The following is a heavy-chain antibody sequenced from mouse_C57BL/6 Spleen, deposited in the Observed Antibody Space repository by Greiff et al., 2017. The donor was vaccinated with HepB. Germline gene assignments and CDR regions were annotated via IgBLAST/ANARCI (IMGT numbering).Heavy chain of an antibody. D-gene: IGHD1-1*01. CDR1: GYTFTSYG. J-gene: IGHJ3*01. Sequence: VQLKESGAELVRPGSSVKMSCKTSGYTFTSYGINWVKQRPGQGLEWIGYIYIGNGYTEYNEKFKGKATLTSDTSSSTAYMQLSSLTSEDSAIYLCARNPSGRSAAWFAYWGQGTLVTVSA. CDR3: ARNPSGRSAAWFAY. CDR2: IYIGNGYT. V-gene: IGHV1-58*01.